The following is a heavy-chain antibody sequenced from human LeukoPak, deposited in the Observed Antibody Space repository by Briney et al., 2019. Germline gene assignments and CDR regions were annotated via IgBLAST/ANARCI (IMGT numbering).Heavy chain of an antibody. V-gene: IGHV4-59*01. J-gene: IGHJ3*02. CDR3: ARTYVANSFDI. Sequence: PSETLSLTCTVSGGSISRYHWSSIRQPPGQGLEWMGYIYYSGNTIYNPSLKSRVTISVDTSKNQFSLKLSSVTAADTAVYYCARTYVANSFDIWGQGTMVTVSS. CDR2: IYYSGNT. CDR1: GGSISRYH. D-gene: IGHD3-16*01.